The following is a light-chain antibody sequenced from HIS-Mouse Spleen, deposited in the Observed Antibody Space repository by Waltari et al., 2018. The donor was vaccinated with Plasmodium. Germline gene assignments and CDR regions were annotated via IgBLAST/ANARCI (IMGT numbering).Light chain of an antibody. V-gene: IGLV2-23*01. CDR1: SSDVGSYNL. J-gene: IGLJ2*01. Sequence: QSALTQPASVSGSPGQSITISCTGTSSDVGSYNLVSWYQQHPGKAPKRMIYEGSKRPSGVSNRFSGSKSGNTASLTISVLQAEDEADYYCCSYAGSSTHVVFGGGTKLTVL. CDR3: CSYAGSSTHVV. CDR2: EGS.